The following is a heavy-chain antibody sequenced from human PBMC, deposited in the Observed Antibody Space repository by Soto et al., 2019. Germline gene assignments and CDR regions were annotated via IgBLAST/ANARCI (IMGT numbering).Heavy chain of an antibody. D-gene: IGHD4-17*01. CDR3: AKDGRDYGEHPGPFGY. Sequence: QVQLVESGGGVVQPGRSLRLSCAASGFTFSSYGMHWVRQAPGKGLEWVAVISYDGSNKYYADSVKGRFTISRDNSKKTLYLQMNSLRAEDKAVYYCAKDGRDYGEHPGPFGYWGQGTLVTVSS. V-gene: IGHV3-30*18. CDR2: ISYDGSNK. CDR1: GFTFSSYG. J-gene: IGHJ4*02.